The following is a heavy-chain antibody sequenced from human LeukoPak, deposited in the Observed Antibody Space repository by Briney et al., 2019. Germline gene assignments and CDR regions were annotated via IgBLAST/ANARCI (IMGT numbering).Heavy chain of an antibody. V-gene: IGHV3-7*01. CDR2: IKQDGSEK. CDR1: GFTFSSSW. CDR3: ARKTGDC. Sequence: GGSLRLSCVASGFTFSSSWMTWVRQAPGKGLEWVANIKQDGSEKYYVDSVKGRFTISRDNAKNSLYLQMNSLRVEDTAVYYCARKTGDCWGQGTLVIVSS. D-gene: IGHD1-14*01. J-gene: IGHJ4*02.